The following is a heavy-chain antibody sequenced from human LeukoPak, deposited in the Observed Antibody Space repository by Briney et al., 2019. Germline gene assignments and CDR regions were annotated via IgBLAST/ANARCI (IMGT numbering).Heavy chain of an antibody. J-gene: IGHJ4*02. Sequence: SVKVSCKASGGTFSSYAISWVRQAPGQGLEWMGGIIPIFGTANYAQKFQGRVTITTDESTSTAYMELSSLRSADTAVYYCALGYCSSTSCYGRYYFDYWGQGTLVTVSS. CDR1: GGTFSSYA. CDR3: ALGYCSSTSCYGRYYFDY. CDR2: IIPIFGTA. V-gene: IGHV1-69*05. D-gene: IGHD2-2*01.